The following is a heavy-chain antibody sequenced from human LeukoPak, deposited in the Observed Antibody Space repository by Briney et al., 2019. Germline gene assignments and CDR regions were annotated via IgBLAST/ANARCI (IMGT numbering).Heavy chain of an antibody. CDR1: GGFISRFY. D-gene: IGHD3-22*01. CDR3: ARVGGYKYDTTAYYYFDY. Sequence: SETLSLTCTVSGGFISRFYWSWIRQPAGKGLEWVGRIYPSGSINYNPSLKSRVTMSVDTSKNQFSLNLSSVTAADTAVYYCARVGGYKYDTTAYYYFDYWGQGTLVTVSS. V-gene: IGHV4-4*07. CDR2: IYPSGSI. J-gene: IGHJ4*02.